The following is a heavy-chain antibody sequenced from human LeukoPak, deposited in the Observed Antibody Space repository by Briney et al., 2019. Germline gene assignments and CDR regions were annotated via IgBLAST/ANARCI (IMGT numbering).Heavy chain of an antibody. Sequence: KPSETLSLTCTVSGGSISSSNKYWGWIRQPPGKGLEWIGGIDYSGSTYYNPSLKSRVSISIDTSKNQFSLKLSSVTAADTAMYYCARDVYAMIVGSFDIWGQGTRVTVSS. CDR3: ARDVYAMIVGSFDI. V-gene: IGHV4-39*07. J-gene: IGHJ3*02. D-gene: IGHD2-8*01. CDR2: IDYSGST. CDR1: GGSISSSNKY.